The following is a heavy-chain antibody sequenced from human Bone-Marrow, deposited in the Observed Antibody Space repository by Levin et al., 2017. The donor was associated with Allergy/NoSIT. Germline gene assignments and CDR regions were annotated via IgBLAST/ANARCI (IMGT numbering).Heavy chain of an antibody. CDR2: ISTNGGST. V-gene: IGHV3-64*02. Sequence: PGGSLRLSCAASGFTFSNYAMHWVRQAPGKGLEYVSGISTNGGSTYYADSVKGRFTISRDNSKNTLYLQMGSLRAEDMAVYYCARGQGYCTSTICYGDRFDVWGQGTMVTVSS. CDR3: ARGQGYCTSTICYGDRFDV. D-gene: IGHD2-2*01. CDR1: GFTFSNYA. J-gene: IGHJ3*01.